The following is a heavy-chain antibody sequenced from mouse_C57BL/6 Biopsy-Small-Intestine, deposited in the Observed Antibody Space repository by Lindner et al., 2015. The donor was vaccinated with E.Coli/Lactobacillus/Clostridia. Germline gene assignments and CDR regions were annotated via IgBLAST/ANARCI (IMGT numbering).Heavy chain of an antibody. CDR2: IDPEDGET. CDR1: GFNIKDYY. CDR3: ARYDGYYEGAY. D-gene: IGHD2-3*01. V-gene: IGHV14-2*01. J-gene: IGHJ3*01. Sequence: VQLQESGAELVKPGASVKLSCTASGFNIKDYYMHWAKQRTEQGLEWIGRIDPEDGETKYAPKFQGKATITADTSSNTAYLQLSSLTSEDTAVYYCARYDGYYEGAYWGQGTLVTVSA.